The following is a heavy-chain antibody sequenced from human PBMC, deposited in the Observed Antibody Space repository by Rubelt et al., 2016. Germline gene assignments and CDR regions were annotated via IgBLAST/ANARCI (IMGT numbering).Heavy chain of an antibody. D-gene: IGHD4-23*01. V-gene: IGHV4-31*03. Sequence: QVQLQQWGAGLLKPSQTLSLTCTVSGGSISSGGYYWSWIRQHPGKGLEWVGYIYYSGSTYFNPSLHVRVTLSVDTSMNQSSLRLSPGTAADTAVYYCAGGCGGNSASFRYFDLWGRGTLVTVSS. J-gene: IGHJ2*01. CDR3: AGGCGGNSASFRYFDL. CDR2: IYYSGST. CDR1: GGSISSGGYY.